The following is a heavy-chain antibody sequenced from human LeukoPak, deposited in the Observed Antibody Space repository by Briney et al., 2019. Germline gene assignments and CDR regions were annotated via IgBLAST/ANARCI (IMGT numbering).Heavy chain of an antibody. CDR3: ASCSSTSCRPYYYYYGMDV. V-gene: IGHV1-69*06. CDR2: IIPIFGTA. Sequence: ASVKVSCKASGGTFSSYAISWVRQAPGQGLEWMGGIIPIFGTANYAQKFQGRVTITADKSTSTVYMELSSLRSEDTAVYYCASCSSTSCRPYYYYYGMDVWGKGTTVTVSS. J-gene: IGHJ6*04. D-gene: IGHD2-2*01. CDR1: GGTFSSYA.